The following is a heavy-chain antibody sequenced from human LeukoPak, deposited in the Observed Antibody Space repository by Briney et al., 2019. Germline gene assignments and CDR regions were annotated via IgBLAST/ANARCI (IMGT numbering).Heavy chain of an antibody. D-gene: IGHD3-10*01. CDR3: ARDDNYYYGSGSYYNGLDY. Sequence: GGSLRLSCAASGFTFSSYNMNWVRQAPGKGLEWVSSISTTSDYIYYADSLKGRFTISRDNAKNSLYLQMNSLRAEDTALYYCARDDNYYYGSGSYYNGLDYWGQGTLVTVSS. CDR2: ISTTSDYI. J-gene: IGHJ4*02. V-gene: IGHV3-21*04. CDR1: GFTFSSYN.